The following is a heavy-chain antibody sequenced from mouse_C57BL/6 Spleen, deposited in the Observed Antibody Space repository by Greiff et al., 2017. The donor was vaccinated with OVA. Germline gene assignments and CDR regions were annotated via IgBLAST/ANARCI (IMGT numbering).Heavy chain of an antibody. CDR2: IYPRGGST. V-gene: IGHV1-78*01. CDR1: GYTFTDHT. J-gene: IGHJ2*01. Sequence: VQLQQSDAELVKPGASVKISCKVSGYTFTDHTIHWMKQRPEQGLEWIGYIYPRGGSTKYNEKFKGTATLTADKSSSTAYMQLNSLTSEDSAVYFCARWYYGSSYLFDYWGQGTTLTVSS. CDR3: ARWYYGSSYLFDY. D-gene: IGHD1-1*01.